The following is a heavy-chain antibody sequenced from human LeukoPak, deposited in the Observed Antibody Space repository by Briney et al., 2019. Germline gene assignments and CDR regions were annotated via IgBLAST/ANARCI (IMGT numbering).Heavy chain of an antibody. CDR1: GGSISSYY. J-gene: IGHJ6*03. CDR3: ARLTYCSSTSCPYYYYYMDV. V-gene: IGHV4-4*07. Sequence: SETLSLTCTVSGGSISSYYWSWIRQPAGKGLEWIGRIYTSGSTNYNPSLKSRVTMSVDTSKNQFPLKLSSVTAADTAVYYCARLTYCSSTSCPYYYYYMDVWGKGTAVTVSS. D-gene: IGHD2-2*01. CDR2: IYTSGST.